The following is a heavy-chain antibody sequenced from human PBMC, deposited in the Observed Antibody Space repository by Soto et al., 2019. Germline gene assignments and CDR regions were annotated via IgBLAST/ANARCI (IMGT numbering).Heavy chain of an antibody. CDR1: GASISTDNW. J-gene: IGHJ3*02. D-gene: IGHD2-15*01. CDR2: IYHTGSP. Sequence: QVQLQESGPGLVKPSGTLSLTCAVSGASISTDNWWSWVRQPPGKGLVWMGEIYHTGSPYYNPPLKSRVTVSLAKSNNQFSLRLTSVTAAETAVYCWAKNTCYGGRCDAGFHIWGQGTSVTVSP. V-gene: IGHV4-4*01. CDR3: AKNTCYGGRCDAGFHI.